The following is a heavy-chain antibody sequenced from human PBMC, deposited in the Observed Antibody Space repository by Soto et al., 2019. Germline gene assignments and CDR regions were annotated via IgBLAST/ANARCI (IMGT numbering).Heavy chain of an antibody. D-gene: IGHD2-2*01. CDR1: GYTFTGYY. CDR3: ARETHYCSSTSCPPDY. CDR2: INPNSGGT. Sequence: ASVKVSCKASGYTFTGYYMHWVRQAPGQGLEWMGWINPNSGGTNYAQKFQGRVTMTRDTSISTAYMELSRLRSGDTAVYYCARETHYCSSTSCPPDYWGQGTLVTVSS. V-gene: IGHV1-2*02. J-gene: IGHJ4*02.